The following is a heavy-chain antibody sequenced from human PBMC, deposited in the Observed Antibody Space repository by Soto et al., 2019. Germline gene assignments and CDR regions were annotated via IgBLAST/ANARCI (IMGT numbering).Heavy chain of an antibody. V-gene: IGHV3-30*18. CDR3: AKDPSTGTTGTGGWFDP. CDR2: ISYDGSNK. Sequence: QVQLVESGGGVVQPGRSLRLSCAASGFTFSSYGMHWVRQAPGKGLEWVAVISYDGSNKYYADSVKGRFTISRDNSKNTLYLQMNSLRAEDTAVYYCAKDPSTGTTGTGGWFDPWGQGTLVTVSS. J-gene: IGHJ5*02. D-gene: IGHD1-1*01. CDR1: GFTFSSYG.